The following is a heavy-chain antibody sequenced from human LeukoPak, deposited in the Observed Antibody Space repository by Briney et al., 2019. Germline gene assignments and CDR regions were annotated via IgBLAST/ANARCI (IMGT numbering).Heavy chain of an antibody. J-gene: IGHJ6*03. D-gene: IGHD3-9*01. V-gene: IGHV1-2*02. CDR3: ARAGGDILTGPYYYYMDV. CDR2: INPNSGGT. CDR1: GYTFTGYY. Sequence: GASVKVSFKASGYTFTGYYMHWVRQAPGQGLEWMGWINPNSGGTNYAQKFQGRVTMTRDTSISTAYMELSRLRSDDTAVYYCARAGGDILTGPYYYYMDVWGKGTTVTVSS.